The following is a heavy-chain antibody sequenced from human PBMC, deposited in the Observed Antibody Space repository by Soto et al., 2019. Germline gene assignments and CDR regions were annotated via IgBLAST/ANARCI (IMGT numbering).Heavy chain of an antibody. CDR3: LRASWNYYYYGMDI. CDR1: GFTFSDSA. CDR2: IRSKALSYAT. V-gene: IGHV3-73*02. D-gene: IGHD1-1*01. Sequence: EVQLVESGGGLVQPGGSLKLSCAASGFTFSDSAMHRVRQASGKGLEWVGRIRSKALSYATAYAASVQGRFTISRDDSENTGYLQMKSLKTEDTAVYYGLRASWNYYYYGMDIWGQGTTVTVSS. J-gene: IGHJ6*02.